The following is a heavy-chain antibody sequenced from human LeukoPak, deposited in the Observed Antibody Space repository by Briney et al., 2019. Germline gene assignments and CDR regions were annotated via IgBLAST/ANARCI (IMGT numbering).Heavy chain of an antibody. CDR2: ISYDGSNK. V-gene: IGHV3-30*18. CDR3: AKDSPYYYDNSDYPFDY. CDR1: GFTFSSYG. D-gene: IGHD3-22*01. J-gene: IGHJ4*02. Sequence: GGSLRLSCAASGFTFSSYGMHWVRQAPGKGLEWVAVISYDGSNKYYADSVKGRFTISRDNSKNTLYLQMNSLRADDTAVYYCAKDSPYYYDNSDYPFDYWGQGTLVTVSS.